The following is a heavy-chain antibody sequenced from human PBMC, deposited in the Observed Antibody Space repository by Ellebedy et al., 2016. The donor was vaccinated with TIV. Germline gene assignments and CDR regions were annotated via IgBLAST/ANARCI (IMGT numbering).Heavy chain of an antibody. Sequence: GGSLRLSCAASGFTFSSYAMSWVRQAPGKGLKWVSAISGSGGSTYYADSVKGRFTISRDNSKNTLYLQMNSLRAEDTAVYYCAKDTEKKWYSSSWYGPTDYWGQGTLVTVSS. CDR3: AKDTEKKWYSSSWYGPTDY. D-gene: IGHD6-13*01. V-gene: IGHV3-23*01. CDR2: ISGSGGST. CDR1: GFTFSSYA. J-gene: IGHJ4*02.